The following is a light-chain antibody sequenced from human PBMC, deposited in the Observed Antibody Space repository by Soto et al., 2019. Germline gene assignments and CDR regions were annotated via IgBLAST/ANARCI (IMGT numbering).Light chain of an antibody. CDR1: NTDVGQDNS. CDR3: VSYTDTDTFV. CDR2: EVT. V-gene: IGLV2-14*01. Sequence: QSALTQPASVSGSRGQSITISCVGRNTDVGQDNSVSWYQQGPGKAPKLLIFEVTNRPSGVSSRFSGSRSANTASLTISGLQPDDEGDYFCVSYTDTDTFVFGTGTKVTLL. J-gene: IGLJ1*01.